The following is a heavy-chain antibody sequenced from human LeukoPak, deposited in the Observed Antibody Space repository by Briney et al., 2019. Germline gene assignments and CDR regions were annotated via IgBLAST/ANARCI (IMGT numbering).Heavy chain of an antibody. CDR1: GFTFSSHW. V-gene: IGHV3-74*01. D-gene: IGHD1-26*01. Sequence: QPGGSLRLSCVASGFTFSSHWMHWVRRAPGKRLVWVSRANSDGGSTRYADSVQGRFTISRDNAKNTLYLQMNSLRAGDTAVYYCARGGSPPEALGDAFDIWGQGTMVTVSS. CDR2: ANSDGGST. J-gene: IGHJ3*02. CDR3: ARGGSPPEALGDAFDI.